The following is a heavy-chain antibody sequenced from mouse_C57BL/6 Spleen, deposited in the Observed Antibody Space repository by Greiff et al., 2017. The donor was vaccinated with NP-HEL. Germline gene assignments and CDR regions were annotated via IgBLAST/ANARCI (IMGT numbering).Heavy chain of an antibody. CDR2: IYPGSGNT. Sequence: VQLQQSGPELVKPGASVKISCKASGYSFTSYYIHWVKQRPGQGLEWIGWIYPGSGNTKYNEKFKGKATLTADTSSSTAYMQLSSLTSEDSAVYYCARGDDYDGFAYWGQGTLVTVSA. D-gene: IGHD2-4*01. CDR3: ARGDDYDGFAY. V-gene: IGHV1-66*01. CDR1: GYSFTSYY. J-gene: IGHJ3*01.